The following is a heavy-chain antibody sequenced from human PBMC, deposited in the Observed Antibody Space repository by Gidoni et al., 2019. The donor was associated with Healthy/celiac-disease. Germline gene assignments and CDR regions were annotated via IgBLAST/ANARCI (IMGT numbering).Heavy chain of an antibody. CDR3: AKDIVGGWQLDY. J-gene: IGHJ4*02. CDR1: GFTFSSYA. CDR2: ISGSGGST. Sequence: EVQLLESGGGLVQPGGSLRLSSSASGFTFSSYAMSWVRQAPGKGLEWVSAISGSGGSTYYADSVKGRFTISRDNSKNTLYLQMNSLRAEDTAVYYCAKDIVGGWQLDYWGQGTLVTVSS. V-gene: IGHV3-23*01. D-gene: IGHD6-19*01.